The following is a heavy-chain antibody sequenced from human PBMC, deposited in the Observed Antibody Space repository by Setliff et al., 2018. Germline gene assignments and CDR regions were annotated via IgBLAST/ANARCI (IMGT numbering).Heavy chain of an antibody. CDR3: AGAPRLEWILPTFGL. V-gene: IGHV1-18*01. CDR2: ISAYTGNA. D-gene: IGHD3-3*01. J-gene: IGHJ4*02. Sequence: ASVKVSCKASDYPFLSYGLSWVRQAPGQGLEWLGWISAYTGNADYEQNLQGRLTMTTDTSTNTAYMELRSLTSDDTAIYYCAGAPRLEWILPTFGLWGQGTPVTVSS. CDR1: DYPFLSYG.